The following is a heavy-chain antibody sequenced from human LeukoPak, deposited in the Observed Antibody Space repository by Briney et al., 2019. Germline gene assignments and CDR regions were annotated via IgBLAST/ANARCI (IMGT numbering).Heavy chain of an antibody. V-gene: IGHV4-39*01. Sequence: SETLSLTCTVSGDSISSSISYWGWIRQPPGKGLEWIGSIYYSGSTHYNPSLKSRVIISVDTSKNQFSLRLSSVTAADTAVYYCARNHTHEGYGYYFDYWGRGTLITVSS. J-gene: IGHJ4*02. CDR2: IYYSGST. CDR1: GDSISSSISY. CDR3: ARNHTHEGYGYYFDY. D-gene: IGHD5-18*01.